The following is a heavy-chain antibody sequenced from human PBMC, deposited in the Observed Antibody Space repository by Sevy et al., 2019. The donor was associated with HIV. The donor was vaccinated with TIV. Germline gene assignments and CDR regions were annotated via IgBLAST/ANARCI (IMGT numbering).Heavy chain of an antibody. CDR2: ISSSSNYI. CDR3: VRVVAYCSGGTCFPGYYYGMDV. D-gene: IGHD2-15*01. V-gene: IGHV3-21*01. J-gene: IGHJ6*02. CDR1: GFTFSSYN. Sequence: GGSLRLSCAASGFTFSSYNMNWVRQPPGKGLEWVSSISSSSNYITYADSVKGRFTISRDNAKNSLYLEMNTLRAEDTAVYYCVRVVAYCSGGTCFPGYYYGMDVWGQGTTVTVSS.